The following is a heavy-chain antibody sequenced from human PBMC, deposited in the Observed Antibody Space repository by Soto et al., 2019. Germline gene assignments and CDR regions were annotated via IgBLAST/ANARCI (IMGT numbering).Heavy chain of an antibody. D-gene: IGHD1-26*01. CDR1: GFTFDDYA. J-gene: IGHJ4*02. Sequence: PGGSLRLSCAASGFTFDDYAMHWVRQAPGKGLEWVSGISWNSGSIGYADSVKGRFTISRDNAKNSLYLQMNSLRAEDTALYYCATAPKGNPWELHYFDYWGQGTLVTVSS. CDR2: ISWNSGSI. CDR3: ATAPKGNPWELHYFDY. V-gene: IGHV3-9*01.